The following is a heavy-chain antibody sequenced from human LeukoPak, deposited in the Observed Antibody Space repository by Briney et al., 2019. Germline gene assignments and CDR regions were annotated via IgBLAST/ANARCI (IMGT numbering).Heavy chain of an antibody. J-gene: IGHJ4*02. CDR3: ASGARDGYKYTLDY. V-gene: IGHV3-74*01. Sequence: GGSLRLSCAASGFTFSSYWMRWVRQVPGKGLVWVSRINSDGSATNYADSVGGRFTISRDNAKTTLYLQMNSLRAEDTAVYYCASGARDGYKYTLDYWGQGILVTVSS. CDR1: GFTFSSYW. D-gene: IGHD5-24*01. CDR2: INSDGSAT.